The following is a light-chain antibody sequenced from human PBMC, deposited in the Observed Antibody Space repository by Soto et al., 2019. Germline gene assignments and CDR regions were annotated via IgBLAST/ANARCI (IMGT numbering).Light chain of an antibody. V-gene: IGKV3-15*01. J-gene: IGKJ2*01. CDR3: QRHKHWPFT. Sequence: EIVMTQSPATLSVSPGERATLSCRASQSVSSNLAWYQQRPGQAPRLLIYGASTRATGIPARLSGSGSGTESTLTISSLQSEDFAVYYCQRHKHWPFTFGEGTKLEIK. CDR2: GAS. CDR1: QSVSSN.